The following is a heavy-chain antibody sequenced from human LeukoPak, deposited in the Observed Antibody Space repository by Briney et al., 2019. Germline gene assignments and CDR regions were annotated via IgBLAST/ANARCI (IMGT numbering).Heavy chain of an antibody. D-gene: IGHD3-10*01. CDR1: GYTFTSYD. CDR2: MNPNSGNT. J-gene: IGHJ4*02. V-gene: IGHV1-8*01. CDR3: ARGRVRGIRGPRDYFDY. Sequence: ASVKVSCKASGYTFTSYDINWVRQATGQGLEWMGWMNPNSGNTGYAQKFQGRVTMTRNTSISTAYMELSSLRSVDTAVYYCARGRVRGIRGPRDYFDYWGQGTLVTVSS.